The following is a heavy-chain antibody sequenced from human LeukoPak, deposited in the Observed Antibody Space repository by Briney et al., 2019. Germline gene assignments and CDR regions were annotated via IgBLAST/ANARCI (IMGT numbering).Heavy chain of an antibody. D-gene: IGHD6-13*01. J-gene: IGHJ4*02. CDR2: LSGDGITT. CDR1: DVTFSSHW. V-gene: IGHV3-74*01. CDR3: ARGIASSRSVAIDL. Sequence: GGSLRLSCAASDVTFSSHWMYWVRQAPGKGLVWVARLSGDGITTRHADSVKGRFTISRDNAKNTLYLQMNSLRVEDTALYYCARGIASSRSVAIDLWGQGTLVAVSS.